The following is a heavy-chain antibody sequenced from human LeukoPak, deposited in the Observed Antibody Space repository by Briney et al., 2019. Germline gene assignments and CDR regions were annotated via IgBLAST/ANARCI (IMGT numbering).Heavy chain of an antibody. Sequence: GGSLRLSCAASGFTFSTYGMSWVRQAPGKGLEWVSAISGGGGSTYYADSVKVRFTISRDNSKNTVYLQMDDLRPEDTAVYYCARENVGSGSWFDSWGQGTLVAVSS. V-gene: IGHV3-23*01. CDR2: ISGGGGST. J-gene: IGHJ5*01. CDR1: GFTFSTYG. CDR3: ARENVGSGSWFDS. D-gene: IGHD3-10*01.